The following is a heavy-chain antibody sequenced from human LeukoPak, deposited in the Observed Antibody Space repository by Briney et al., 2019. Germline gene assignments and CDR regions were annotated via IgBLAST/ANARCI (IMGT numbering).Heavy chain of an antibody. J-gene: IGHJ4*02. Sequence: GASVKVSCKVSGYTLTDYYLHWVRQAPGQGLEWMGWINPKSGSTHYAQKFQGRVIMTRDTSLNTAYLELTSLRSDDTAIYFCGRRVSRGWTDYRGQGTLVTASS. V-gene: IGHV1-2*02. D-gene: IGHD2-15*01. CDR3: GRRVSRGWTDY. CDR1: GYTLTDYY. CDR2: INPKSGST.